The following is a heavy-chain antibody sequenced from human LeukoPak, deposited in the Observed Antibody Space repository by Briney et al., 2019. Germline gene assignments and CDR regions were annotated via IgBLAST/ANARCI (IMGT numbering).Heavy chain of an antibody. CDR2: ISGSSAST. CDR1: AFTFSSYA. CDR3: AKDYYYGMDV. Sequence: AGSLTLSCAASAFTFSSYAMSWVPQAPGKGLEWVSAISGSSASTYYADSVKGRFTISRDNSKNTLYLQMNSLRAEETGIYYCAKDYYYGMDVWGQGTTVTVSS. J-gene: IGHJ6*02. V-gene: IGHV3-23*01.